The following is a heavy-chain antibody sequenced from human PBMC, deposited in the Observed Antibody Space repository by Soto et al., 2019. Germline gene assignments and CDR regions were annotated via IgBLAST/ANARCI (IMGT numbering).Heavy chain of an antibody. J-gene: IGHJ4*02. D-gene: IGHD1-26*01. V-gene: IGHV3-49*04. Sequence: GGSLRLSCTASGFTFGDYAMSWVRQAPGRGLEWLGFIRSKAYGGTTEYAASVKGRFTISRDDSKSIAYLQMNSLKTEDTAVYYCTRYNGRYVLNYFDSWGQGTLVTVSS. CDR2: IRSKAYGGTT. CDR1: GFTFGDYA. CDR3: TRYNGRYVLNYFDS.